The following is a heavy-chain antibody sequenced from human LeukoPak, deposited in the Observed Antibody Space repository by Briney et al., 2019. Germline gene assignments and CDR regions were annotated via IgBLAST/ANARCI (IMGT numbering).Heavy chain of an antibody. CDR2: INGSGGST. V-gene: IGHV3-23*01. D-gene: IGHD3-22*01. Sequence: GGSLRLSCAASGFTFSSYAMSWVRQAPGKGLEWVSAINGSGGSTYYADSVKGRFTISRDNSKNTLYLQMNSLRAEDTAVYYCAKQDDSSGYYYPPFDYWGQGTLVTVSS. CDR3: AKQDDSSGYYYPPFDY. CDR1: GFTFSSYA. J-gene: IGHJ4*02.